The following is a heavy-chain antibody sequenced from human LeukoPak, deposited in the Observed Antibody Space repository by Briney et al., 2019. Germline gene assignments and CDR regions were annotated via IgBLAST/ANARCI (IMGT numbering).Heavy chain of an antibody. CDR2: IYHSGST. CDR1: GGSISSGGYY. D-gene: IGHD2-2*01. J-gene: IGHJ4*02. Sequence: SETLSLTCTVSGGSISSGGYYWSWIRQPPGKGLEWIGYIYHSGSTYYNPSLKSRVTISVDRSKNQFSLKLSSVTAADTAVYYCARGSGGTVVPAASLDYWGQGTLVTVSS. V-gene: IGHV4-30-2*01. CDR3: ARGSGGTVVPAASLDY.